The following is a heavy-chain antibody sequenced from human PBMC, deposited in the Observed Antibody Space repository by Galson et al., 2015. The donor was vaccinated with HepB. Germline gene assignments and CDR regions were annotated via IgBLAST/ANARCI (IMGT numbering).Heavy chain of an antibody. CDR3: TRDLSSVGPIFFDY. V-gene: IGHV1-18*04. D-gene: IGHD1-26*01. Sequence: SVKVSCKASGYTFTSYGISWVRQAPGQGLEWMGWISGYNGNRNYAQKFQDRVTMTADTSTTTAYMELRSLRSDDTAVYYCTRDLSSVGPIFFDYWGQGTLVTVSS. J-gene: IGHJ4*02. CDR1: GYTFTSYG. CDR2: ISGYNGNR.